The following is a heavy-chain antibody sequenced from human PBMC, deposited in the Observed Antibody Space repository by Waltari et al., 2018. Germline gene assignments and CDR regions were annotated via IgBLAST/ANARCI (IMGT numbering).Heavy chain of an antibody. V-gene: IGHV3-30-3*01. D-gene: IGHD1-1*01. CDR1: GFTFSSYA. J-gene: IGHJ3*02. CDR2: ISYDGSNK. Sequence: VQLVESGGGVVQPGRSLRLSCAASGFTFSSYAMHWVRQAPGKGLEWVAVISYDGSNKYYADSVKGRFTISRDNSKNTLYLQMNSLRAEDTAVYYCARDSGDQLEVHAFDIWGQGTMVTVSS. CDR3: ARDSGDQLEVHAFDI.